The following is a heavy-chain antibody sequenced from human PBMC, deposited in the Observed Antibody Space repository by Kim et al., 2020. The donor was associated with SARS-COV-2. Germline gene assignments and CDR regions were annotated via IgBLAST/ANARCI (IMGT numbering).Heavy chain of an antibody. Sequence: SVKVSCKASGGTFSSYAISWVRQAPGQGLEWMGRIIPILGIANYAQKFQGRVTITADKSTSTAYMELSSLRSEDTAVYYCARARQVVDSSSWYYFDYWGQGTLVTVSS. CDR2: IIPILGIA. CDR1: GGTFSSYA. J-gene: IGHJ4*02. V-gene: IGHV1-69*04. CDR3: ARARQVVDSSSWYYFDY. D-gene: IGHD6-13*01.